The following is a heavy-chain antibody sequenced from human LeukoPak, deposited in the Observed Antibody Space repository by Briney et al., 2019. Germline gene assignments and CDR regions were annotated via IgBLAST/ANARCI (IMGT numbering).Heavy chain of an antibody. CDR2: ISSSSSYI. J-gene: IGHJ3*02. Sequence: PGGSLRLSCAASGFTFSSYSMNWVRQAPGKGLEWVSSISSSSSYIYYTDSVKGRFTISRDNAKNSLYLQMNSLRAEDTAVYYCARDSGVYYGFDAFDIWGQGTMLTVSS. CDR3: ARDSGVYYGFDAFDI. CDR1: GFTFSSYS. V-gene: IGHV3-21*01. D-gene: IGHD1-26*01.